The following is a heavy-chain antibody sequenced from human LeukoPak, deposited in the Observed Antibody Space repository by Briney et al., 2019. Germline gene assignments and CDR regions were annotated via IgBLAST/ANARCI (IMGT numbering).Heavy chain of an antibody. V-gene: IGHV3-23*01. CDR2: ISGSGGST. CDR1: GFTFSSYA. CDR3: AKGKHIVVVTAILAGYFQH. D-gene: IGHD2-21*02. Sequence: GGSLRLSCAASGFTFSSYAMSWVRQAPGKGLEWVSAISGSGGSTYYADSVKGRFTISRDNSKNTLYLQMNSLRAEDTAVYYCAKGKHIVVVTAILAGYFQHWGQGTLVTVSS. J-gene: IGHJ1*01.